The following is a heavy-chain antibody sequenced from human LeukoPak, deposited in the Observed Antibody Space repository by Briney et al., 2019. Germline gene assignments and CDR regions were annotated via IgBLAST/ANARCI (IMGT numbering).Heavy chain of an antibody. CDR1: GFTFSNYG. CDR2: MSGSGGTS. CDR3: AKDPNSSGYYTAFDY. V-gene: IGHV3-23*01. J-gene: IGHJ4*02. Sequence: PGRSLRLSCAASGFTFSNYGMHWVRQAPGKGLEWVSAMSGSGGTSDYADSVKGRFTISRDNSKNTLYLQMNSLRAEDTAVYYCAKDPNSSGYYTAFDYWGQGTLVTVSS. D-gene: IGHD3-22*01.